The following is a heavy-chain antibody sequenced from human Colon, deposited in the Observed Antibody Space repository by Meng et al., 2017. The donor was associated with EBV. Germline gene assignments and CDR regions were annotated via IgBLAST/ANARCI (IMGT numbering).Heavy chain of an antibody. CDR2: IYYSGSN. Sequence: GQLQDSGPGLVKPSTPLSLLCAVSGGSSSSGGYYGSWLRQPPGKGLEWIVYIYYSGSNYSIPSLKSRVTISVDTAKNQFSLKLSSVTAADTAVYYCARSAMISAWFDPWGQGTLVTVSS. CDR3: ARSAMISAWFDP. CDR1: GGSSSSGGYY. J-gene: IGHJ5*02. D-gene: IGHD3-22*01. V-gene: IGHV4-30-4*01.